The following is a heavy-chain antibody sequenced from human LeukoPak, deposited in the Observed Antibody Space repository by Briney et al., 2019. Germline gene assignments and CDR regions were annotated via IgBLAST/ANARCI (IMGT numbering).Heavy chain of an antibody. Sequence: GASVKVSCKASGYTFTSYYIHWVRQASGQGLEWMGIINPSGGSTSYAQKFKGRVTMTRDTSTSTVYMELSSLRSDDTAVYYCAREELFEGTLDTVTGAFDIWGQGTMVTVSS. CDR3: AREELFEGTLDTVTGAFDI. J-gene: IGHJ3*02. CDR1: GYTFTSYY. V-gene: IGHV1-46*01. D-gene: IGHD4-17*01. CDR2: INPSGGST.